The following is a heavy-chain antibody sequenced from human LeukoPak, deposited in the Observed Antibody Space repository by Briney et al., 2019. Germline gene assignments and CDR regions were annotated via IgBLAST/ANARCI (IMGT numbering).Heavy chain of an antibody. CDR2: INPNDGGT. J-gene: IGHJ3*02. CDR3: ARSEAFDI. CDR1: GYTFSDYY. V-gene: IGHV1-2*02. Sequence: ASVKVSCKASGYTFSDYYMNRVRQAPGQGLEWMGWINPNDGGTNYAQKFQDRVTMTRDTSISTAYMELSRLKSDDTAVYYCARSEAFDIWGQGTMVTVSS.